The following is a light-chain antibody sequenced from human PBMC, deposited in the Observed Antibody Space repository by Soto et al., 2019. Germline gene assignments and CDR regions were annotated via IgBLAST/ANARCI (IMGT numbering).Light chain of an antibody. V-gene: IGKV4-1*01. Sequence: DIVMTQSPDSLAVSLGERATINCKSSQSVLSSFNNYNYLAWYQQKPGQPPKLLIYWASARESGVPDRFSGSGSGTDFSLTIGSLQAEDAAVYYCQQYYSTPWTFGQGTKVEIK. CDR3: QQYYSTPWT. CDR2: WAS. J-gene: IGKJ1*01. CDR1: QSVLSSFNNYNY.